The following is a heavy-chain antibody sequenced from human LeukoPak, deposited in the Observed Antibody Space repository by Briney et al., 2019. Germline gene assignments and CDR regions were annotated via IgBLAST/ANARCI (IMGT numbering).Heavy chain of an antibody. CDR2: INPSGGST. J-gene: IGHJ6*02. Sequence: ASVKVSCKAPGYTFTSYYMHWVRQAPGQGLEWMGIINPSGGSTSYAQKFQGRVTMTRDTSTSTVYMELSSLRSEDTAVYYCARAHHIVVVTAIPRYYYGMDVWGQGTTVTVSS. CDR3: ARAHHIVVVTAIPRYYYGMDV. V-gene: IGHV1-46*01. CDR1: GYTFTSYY. D-gene: IGHD2-21*02.